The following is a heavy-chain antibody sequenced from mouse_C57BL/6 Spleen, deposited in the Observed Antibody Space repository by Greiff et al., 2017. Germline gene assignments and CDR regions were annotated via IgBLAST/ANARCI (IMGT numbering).Heavy chain of an antibody. CDR2: IYPGDGDT. CDR3: ARSRYSNSHLYAMDY. D-gene: IGHD2-5*01. CDR1: GYAFSSSW. J-gene: IGHJ4*01. V-gene: IGHV1-82*01. Sequence: QVQLQQSGPELVKPGASVKISCKASGYAFSSSWMNWVKQRPGKGLEWIGRIYPGDGDTNYNGKFKGKATLTADKSSSTAYMQLSSLTSEDSAVYFCARSRYSNSHLYAMDYWGQGTSVTVSS.